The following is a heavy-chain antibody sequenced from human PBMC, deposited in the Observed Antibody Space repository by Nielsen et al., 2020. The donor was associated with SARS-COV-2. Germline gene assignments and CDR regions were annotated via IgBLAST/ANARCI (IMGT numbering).Heavy chain of an antibody. CDR3: ASSEGGSYLVY. CDR1: GFTFSSYA. J-gene: IGHJ4*02. D-gene: IGHD1-26*01. V-gene: IGHV3-30*04. CDR2: ISYDGSNK. Sequence: GGSLRLSCAASGFTFSSYAMHWVRQAPGKGLEWVAVISYDGSNKYYADSVKGRFTISRDNSKNTLYLQMNSLRAEDTAVYYCASSEGGSYLVYWGQGTLVTVSS.